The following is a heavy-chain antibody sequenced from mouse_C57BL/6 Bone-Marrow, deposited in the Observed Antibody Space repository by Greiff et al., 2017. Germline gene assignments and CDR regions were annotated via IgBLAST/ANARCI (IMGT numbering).Heavy chain of an antibody. J-gene: IGHJ2*01. CDR3: ARDPLYYGNYDY. CDR1: GFTFSSYA. V-gene: IGHV5-4*01. CDR2: ISDGGSYT. Sequence: EVKLVESGGGLVKPGGSLKLSCAASGFTFSSYAMSWVRQTPEKRLEWVATISDGGSYTYYPDNVKGRFTISRDNAKNNLYLQMSHLKSEDTAMYYCARDPLYYGNYDYWGQGTTLTVSS. D-gene: IGHD2-1*01.